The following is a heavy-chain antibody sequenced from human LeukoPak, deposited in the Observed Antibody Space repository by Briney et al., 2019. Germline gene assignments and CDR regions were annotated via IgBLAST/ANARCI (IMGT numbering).Heavy chain of an antibody. CDR1: AFIFSGHW. CDR3: ARVNRGYSYGALDY. CDR2: ISYDGSNK. V-gene: IGHV3-30-3*01. Sequence: GGSLRLSCEGSAFIFSGHWMNWVRQTPGKGLEWVAVISYDGSNKYYADSVKGRFTISRDNSKNTLYLQMNSLRAEDTAVYYCARVNRGYSYGALDYWGQGTLVTVSS. J-gene: IGHJ4*02. D-gene: IGHD5-18*01.